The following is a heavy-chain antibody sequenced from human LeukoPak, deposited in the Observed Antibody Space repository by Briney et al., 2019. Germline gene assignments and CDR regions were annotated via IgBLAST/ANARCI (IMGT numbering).Heavy chain of an antibody. Sequence: SETLSLTCTVSGGSISSGGYYWSWIRQHPGKGLEWIGYIYYSGSTYYNPSLKSRVTISVDTSRNQFSLKLSSVTAADTAVYYCARGNYYYYYMDVWGKGTTVTVSS. CDR3: ARGNYYYYYMDV. D-gene: IGHD3-10*01. J-gene: IGHJ6*03. CDR1: GGSISSGGYY. V-gene: IGHV4-31*03. CDR2: IYYSGST.